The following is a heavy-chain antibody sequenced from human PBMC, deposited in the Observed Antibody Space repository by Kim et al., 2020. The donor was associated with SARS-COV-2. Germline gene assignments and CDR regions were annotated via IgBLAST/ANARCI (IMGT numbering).Heavy chain of an antibody. CDR1: GFTFSNAW. D-gene: IGHD3-16*02. J-gene: IGHJ3*02. CDR2: IKSKTDGGTT. CDR3: RDDMITFGGVIALFDI. Sequence: GGSLRLSCAASGFTFSNAWMSWVRQAPGKGLEWVGRIKSKTDGGTTDYAAPVKGRFTISRDDSKNTLYLQMNSLKTEDTAVYYCRDDMITFGGVIALFDIWGQGTMVTVSS. V-gene: IGHV3-15*01.